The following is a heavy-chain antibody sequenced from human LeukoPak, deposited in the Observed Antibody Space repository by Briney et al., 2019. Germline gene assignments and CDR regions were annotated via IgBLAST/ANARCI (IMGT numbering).Heavy chain of an antibody. CDR1: GGTFSSYA. J-gene: IGHJ5*02. CDR3: TRDKLGYCSSTSCYANWFDP. V-gene: IGHV1-69*05. Sequence: ASVKVSCKASGGTFSSYAISWVRQAPGQGLEWMGGIIPIFGTANYAQKFQGRVTITTDESTSTAYMELSSLRSEDTAVYYCTRDKLGYCSSTSCYANWFDPWGQGTLVTVSS. CDR2: IIPIFGTA. D-gene: IGHD2-2*01.